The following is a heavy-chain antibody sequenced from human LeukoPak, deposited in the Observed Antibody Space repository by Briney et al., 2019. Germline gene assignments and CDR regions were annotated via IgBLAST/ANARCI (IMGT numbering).Heavy chain of an antibody. CDR1: GYTFTGYY. CDR2: INPNSGGT. D-gene: IGHD2-2*01. V-gene: IGHV1-2*02. CDR3: AREANCSSTSCPFDY. Sequence: ASVKVSCKASGYTFTGYYIHWVRQAPGQGLEWMGWINPNSGGTNYAQKFQGRVTMTRDTSISTAYMELSRLGSDDTAVYYCAREANCSSTSCPFDYWGQGTLVTVSS. J-gene: IGHJ4*02.